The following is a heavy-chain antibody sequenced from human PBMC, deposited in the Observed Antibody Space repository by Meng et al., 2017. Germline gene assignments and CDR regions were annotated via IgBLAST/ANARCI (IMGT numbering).Heavy chain of an antibody. V-gene: IGHV3-48*03. J-gene: IGHJ4*02. CDR2: ISTSGSSI. D-gene: IGHD2-2*02. CDR3: AGIPRPSEGDFGY. Sequence: GESLKISCAASGFTFRAYEMNWVRQAPGKGLEWLSYISTSGSSIYYADSVKGRFIISRDNAKNTLYLQMNSLRAEDTAVYYCAGIPRPSEGDFGYWGQGTLVTVSS. CDR1: GFTFRAYE.